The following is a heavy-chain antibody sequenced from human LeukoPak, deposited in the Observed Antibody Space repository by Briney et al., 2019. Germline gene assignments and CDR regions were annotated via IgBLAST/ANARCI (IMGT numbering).Heavy chain of an antibody. CDR3: ARADSSGWRD. V-gene: IGHV4-34*01. Sequence: SETLSLTCAVYGGSFSGYYWSWIRQPPGKGLEWIGEINHSGSTNYNPSLKSRVTISVDTSKNQFSLKLSSVTAADTAVYYCARADSSGWRDWGQGTLVTVSS. J-gene: IGHJ4*02. D-gene: IGHD6-19*01. CDR1: GGSFSGYY. CDR2: INHSGST.